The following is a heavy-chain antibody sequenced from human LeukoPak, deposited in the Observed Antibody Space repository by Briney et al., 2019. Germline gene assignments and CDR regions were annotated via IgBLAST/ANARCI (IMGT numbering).Heavy chain of an antibody. V-gene: IGHV4-34*01. CDR2: INHSVST. CDR1: GGSISNYY. J-gene: IGHJ3*02. D-gene: IGHD3-22*01. CDR3: ARGHSGHYYDSSGYYRNPAFDI. Sequence: SETLSLTCTVSGGSISNYYWGWVRQPPGKGLEWIGEINHSVSTNYNPSLKSRVTISVDTSKNQFSLKLSSVTAADTAVYYCARGHSGHYYDSSGYYRNPAFDIWGQGTMVTVSS.